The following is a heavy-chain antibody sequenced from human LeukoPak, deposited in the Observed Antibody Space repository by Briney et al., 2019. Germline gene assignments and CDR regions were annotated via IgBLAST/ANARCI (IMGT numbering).Heavy chain of an antibody. D-gene: IGHD6-13*01. J-gene: IGHJ4*02. CDR1: EFAFSTYN. Sequence: GGSLRLSCAASEFAFSTYNMNWVRQAPGKGLEWVSYISTGGSTTYYADSVKGRFTISRDNVENSLYLQMNSLSDEDTAVYYCARVAAGYSVNYFDYWGQGTLVTVSS. CDR3: ARVAAGYSVNYFDY. CDR2: ISTGGSTT. V-gene: IGHV3-48*02.